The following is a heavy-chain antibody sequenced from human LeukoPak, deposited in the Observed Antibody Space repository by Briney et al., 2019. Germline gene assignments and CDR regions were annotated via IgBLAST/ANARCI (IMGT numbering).Heavy chain of an antibody. CDR3: ARQANAYFHH. CDR2: IYNSGST. Sequence: SETLSLTCTVSGGSISRSSYYWGWIRQPPGKGLEWIGSIYNSGSTYYNSSLESRVIISADTSKNQFSLKLSSVTAADTAVYYCARQANAYFHHWGQGTLVTVSS. CDR1: GGSISRSSYY. J-gene: IGHJ1*01. V-gene: IGHV4-39*01.